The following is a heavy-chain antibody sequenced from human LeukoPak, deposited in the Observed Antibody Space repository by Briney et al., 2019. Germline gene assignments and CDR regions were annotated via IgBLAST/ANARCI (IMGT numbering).Heavy chain of an antibody. CDR3: VKSPVGDI. D-gene: IGHD3-3*01. J-gene: IGHJ3*02. CDR2: ISGTGGTT. V-gene: IGHV3-23*01. CDR1: GLTFSTYA. Sequence: GGSLRLSCAASGLTFSTYAMKWVRLAPGKGLEWVSDISGTGGTTNYADSVRGRFTISRDNSMTTLYLHMNSLRAEDTALYYCVKSPVGDIWGQGTMVTVSS.